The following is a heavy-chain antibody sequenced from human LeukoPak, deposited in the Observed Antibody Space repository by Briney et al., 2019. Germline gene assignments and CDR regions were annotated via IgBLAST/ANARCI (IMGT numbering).Heavy chain of an antibody. CDR1: GVTFSTYA. CDR2: IDGRGRYA. CDR3: ARGHSSGWYYFDS. D-gene: IGHD6-19*01. Sequence: GGSLRLSCAASGVTFSTYAMSWVRQAPGKGLEWVSGIDGRGRYAYYRDSVRGRFAISRDNSKKTLDLHMSSLRAEDTAVYWCARGHSSGWYYFDSWGQGTLVTVSS. J-gene: IGHJ4*02. V-gene: IGHV3-23*01.